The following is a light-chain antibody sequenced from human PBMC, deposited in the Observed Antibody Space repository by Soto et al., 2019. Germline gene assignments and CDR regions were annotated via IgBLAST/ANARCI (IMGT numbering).Light chain of an antibody. Sequence: DIHMTQSPSTLSASVVDIVTTAFRASQSISSYLNWFQQKPGKAPKLLIYAASSLQSGVPSRFSGSGSGTDFTLTISSLQPEDFATYYCQQLNSYPITFGQGTRLEIK. CDR3: QQLNSYPIT. CDR2: AAS. J-gene: IGKJ5*01. V-gene: IGKV1-39*01. CDR1: QSISSY.